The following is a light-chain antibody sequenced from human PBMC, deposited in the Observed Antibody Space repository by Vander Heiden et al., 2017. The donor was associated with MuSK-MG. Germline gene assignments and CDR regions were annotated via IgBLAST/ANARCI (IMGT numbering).Light chain of an antibody. J-gene: IGKJ1*01. CDR2: QAS. CDR3: QQDATYRT. Sequence: DIQMTQSPSTLSASVGDRVTITCRASQSIGDWLAWYQQKPGKAPKLLIYQASSSESGVPSRFSGSGSGTEFTLTISSLQPDDFATYYCQQDATYRTFGQGTKVEIK. CDR1: QSIGDW. V-gene: IGKV1-5*03.